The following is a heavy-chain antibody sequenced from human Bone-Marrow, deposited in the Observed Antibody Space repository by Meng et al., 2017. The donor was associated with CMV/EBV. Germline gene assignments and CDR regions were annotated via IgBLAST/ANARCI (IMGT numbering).Heavy chain of an antibody. J-gene: IGHJ6*02. V-gene: IGHV3-33*06. CDR1: GFTFSSYG. CDR3: AKDRSNWGLDYYYGMDV. CDR2: IWYDGSNK. Sequence: GESLKISCAASGFTFSSYGMHWVRQAPGKGLEWVAVIWYDGSNKYYADSVKGRFTISRDNSKNTLYLQMNSLRAEDTAVYYCAKDRSNWGLDYYYGMDVWGQRTTVTVSS. D-gene: IGHD7-27*01.